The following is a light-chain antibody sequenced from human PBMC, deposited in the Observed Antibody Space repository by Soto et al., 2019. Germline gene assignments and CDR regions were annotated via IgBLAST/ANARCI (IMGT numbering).Light chain of an antibody. V-gene: IGLV2-14*01. J-gene: IGLJ2*01. CDR1: SSDVCGYNY. CDR3: SSYTSSSTLVV. CDR2: DVS. Sequence: QSALTQPASVSGSPGQSITISCTGTSSDVCGYNYVSWYQQHPGKAPKLMIYDVSNRPSGVSNRFSGPKSGHTASLTISGLQAEDEADYYCSSYTSSSTLVVFGGGTKLTVL.